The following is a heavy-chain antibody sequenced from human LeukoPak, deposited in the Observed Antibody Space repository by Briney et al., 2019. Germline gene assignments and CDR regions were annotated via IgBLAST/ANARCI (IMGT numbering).Heavy chain of an antibody. Sequence: SETLSLTCTVSGGSISSSSYYWGWIRQPPGKGLEWIGSIYYSGSTYYNPSLKSRVTISVDTSKNQFSLKLSSVTAADTAVYYCARDRGSVVGATRYFDYWGQGTLVTVSS. CDR2: IYYSGST. CDR3: ARDRGSVVGATRYFDY. CDR1: GGSISSSSYY. D-gene: IGHD1-26*01. V-gene: IGHV4-39*02. J-gene: IGHJ4*02.